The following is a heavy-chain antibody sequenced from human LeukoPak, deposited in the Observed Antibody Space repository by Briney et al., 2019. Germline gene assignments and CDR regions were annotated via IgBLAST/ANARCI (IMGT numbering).Heavy chain of an antibody. D-gene: IGHD2-21*01. CDR3: ARYSSGWPFDY. V-gene: IGHV4-34*01. CDR1: GGSFSGYY. CDR2: INHSGST. Sequence: PSETLSLTCAVYGGSFSGYYWSWLRQPPGKGLEWIGEINHSGSTNYNPSLKSRVTISVDTSKNQFSLKLSSVTAADTAVYYCARYSSGWPFDYWGQGTLVTVSS. J-gene: IGHJ4*02.